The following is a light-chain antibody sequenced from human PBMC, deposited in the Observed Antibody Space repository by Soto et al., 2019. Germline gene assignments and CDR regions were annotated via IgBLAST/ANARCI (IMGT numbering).Light chain of an antibody. V-gene: IGKV1-39*01. CDR3: QQSYSTPDT. CDR1: QSISSY. Sequence: DIQMTQSPSSLSASVGDRVTITCRASQSISSYLNWYQQKPGKAPKLLIYAASSLQSGVPSRFSGSGSGTDFTLTISSLQPEDFATYYCQQSYSTPDTFGPGTKGDIK. J-gene: IGKJ3*01. CDR2: AAS.